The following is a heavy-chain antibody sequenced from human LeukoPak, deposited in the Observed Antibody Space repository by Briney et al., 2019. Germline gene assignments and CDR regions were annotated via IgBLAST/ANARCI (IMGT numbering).Heavy chain of an antibody. CDR3: ARDSVPHYYDSSGYYGSTDNFDY. V-gene: IGHV1-2*06. CDR2: INPNSGGT. Sequence: ASVKVSCKASGYTFTGYYMHWARQAPGQGLEWMGRINPNSGGTNYAQKFQGRVTMTRDTSISTAYMELSRLRSDDTAVYYCARDSVPHYYDSSGYYGSTDNFDYWGQGTLVTVSS. CDR1: GYTFTGYY. J-gene: IGHJ4*02. D-gene: IGHD3-22*01.